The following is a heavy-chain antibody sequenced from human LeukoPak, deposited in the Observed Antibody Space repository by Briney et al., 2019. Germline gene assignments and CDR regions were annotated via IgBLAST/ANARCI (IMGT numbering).Heavy chain of an antibody. D-gene: IGHD1-26*01. Sequence: SLQVSRKASAYSFTSEYMPWVREASEKGLEWMGIINPSGGSTSYAQKFQGRVTMTRDMSTSTVYMELSSLRSEDTAVYYCARGSPTRYSGSPVSSEGDYWGQGTLVTVSS. CDR1: AYSFTSEY. CDR3: ARGSPTRYSGSPVSSEGDY. J-gene: IGHJ4*02. CDR2: INPSGGST. V-gene: IGHV1-46*01.